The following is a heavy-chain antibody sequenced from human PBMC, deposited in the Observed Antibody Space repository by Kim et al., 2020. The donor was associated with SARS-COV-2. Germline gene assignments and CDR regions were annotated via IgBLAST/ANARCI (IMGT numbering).Heavy chain of an antibody. D-gene: IGHD1-26*01. CDR3: ARVGLTSGSYFSFDY. CDR1: GFTFSSYW. Sequence: GGSLRLSCAASGFTFSSYWMHWVRQAPGKGLVWVSRINSDGSSTSYADSVKGRFTISRDNAKNTLFLQMNSLRAEDTAVYYCARVGLTSGSYFSFDYWGQGTLVTVSS. CDR2: INSDGSST. J-gene: IGHJ4*02. V-gene: IGHV3-74*01.